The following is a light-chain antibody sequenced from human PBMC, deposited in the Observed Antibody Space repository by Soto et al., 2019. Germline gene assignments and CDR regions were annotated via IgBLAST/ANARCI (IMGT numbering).Light chain of an antibody. CDR3: YQSGSTPPT. V-gene: IGKV2-28*01. CDR1: QSLLHSNGYNY. CDR2: LGS. J-gene: IGKJ1*01. Sequence: IVMTQSPLSLPVTPGEPASISCRSSQSLLHSNGYNYLDWYLQKPGQSPQLLIYLGSNRASGVPDRFSGSGSGTDFTLTISRLEPEDFVVFYCYQSGSTPPTFGQGTKVDIK.